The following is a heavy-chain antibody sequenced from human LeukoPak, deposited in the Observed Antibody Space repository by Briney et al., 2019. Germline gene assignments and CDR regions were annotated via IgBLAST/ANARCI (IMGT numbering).Heavy chain of an antibody. Sequence: SETLSLTCTVSGGSISSYYWSWIRQPAGKGLEWIGRIYTSGSTNYNPSLKSRVTMSVDTSKNQFSLKLSSVTAADTAVYYCATGTCYYDSSGSPLDYWGQGTLVTVSS. D-gene: IGHD3-22*01. CDR1: GGSISSYY. CDR2: IYTSGST. CDR3: ATGTCYYDSSGSPLDY. V-gene: IGHV4-4*07. J-gene: IGHJ4*02.